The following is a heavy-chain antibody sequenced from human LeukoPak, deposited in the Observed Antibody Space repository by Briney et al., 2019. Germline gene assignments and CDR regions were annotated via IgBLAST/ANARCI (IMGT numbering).Heavy chain of an antibody. J-gene: IGHJ4*02. V-gene: IGHV3-21*01. CDR2: ISSSSSYI. Sequence: GGSLRLSCAASGFTFSSYSMNWVRQAPGKGLEWVSSISSSSSYIYYADSVKGRFTISRDNAKNSLYLQMNSLRAEDTAEYYCARSQSHYDILTGYLGSFDYWGQGTLVTVSS. CDR1: GFTFSSYS. D-gene: IGHD3-9*01. CDR3: ARSQSHYDILTGYLGSFDY.